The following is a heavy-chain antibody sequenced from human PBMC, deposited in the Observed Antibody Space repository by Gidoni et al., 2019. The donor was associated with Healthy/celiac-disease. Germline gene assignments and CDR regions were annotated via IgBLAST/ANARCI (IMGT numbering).Heavy chain of an antibody. V-gene: IGHV3-23*04. Sequence: EVQLVESGGGLVQPGGSLRLSCAACGFIFRSYAMSWVRQAPGKGLEWVSAISGSGGSTYYADSVKGRFTISRDNSKNTLYLQMNSLRAEDTAVYYCAKGLSGLFLSGCMDVWGKGTTVTVSS. J-gene: IGHJ6*03. CDR2: ISGSGGST. CDR1: GFIFRSYA. CDR3: AKGLSGLFLSGCMDV. D-gene: IGHD3-10*01.